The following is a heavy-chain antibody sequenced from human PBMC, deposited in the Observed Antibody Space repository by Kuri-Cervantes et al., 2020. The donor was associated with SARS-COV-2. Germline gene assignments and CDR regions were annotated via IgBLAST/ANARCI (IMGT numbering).Heavy chain of an antibody. J-gene: IGHJ4*02. D-gene: IGHD5-24*01. V-gene: IGHV4-34*01. CDR1: GESFSGYY. Sequence: SETLSLTCAFYGESFSGYYWNWIRQSPGKGLEWIGEVNHRGSTNYNPSLKSRVTISVDTSKNQFSLKLSSVTAADTAVYYCARCPWGDGFDYWGQGTLVTVSS. CDR2: VNHRGST. CDR3: ARCPWGDGFDY.